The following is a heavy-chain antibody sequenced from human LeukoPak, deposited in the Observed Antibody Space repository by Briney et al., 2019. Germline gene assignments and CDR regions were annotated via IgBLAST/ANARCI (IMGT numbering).Heavy chain of an antibody. D-gene: IGHD3-3*01. Sequence: ASVKVSCKASGYTFTSYYMHWVRQAPGQGLEWMGLINPSGGSTSYAQKFQGRVTMTRDTSTSTVYMELSSLRSEDTAVYYCARGGDFWSGSQDAFDIWGQGTMVTVSS. CDR2: INPSGGST. CDR3: ARGGDFWSGSQDAFDI. J-gene: IGHJ3*02. CDR1: GYTFTSYY. V-gene: IGHV1-46*01.